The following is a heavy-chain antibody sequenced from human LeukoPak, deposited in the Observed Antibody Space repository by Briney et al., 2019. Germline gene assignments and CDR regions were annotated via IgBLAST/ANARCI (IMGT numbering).Heavy chain of an antibody. D-gene: IGHD1-7*01. CDR1: GGSISSSSYY. J-gene: IGHJ4*02. CDR3: ARVGGSGDWNYGLFDY. V-gene: IGHV4-39*07. CDR2: IYYSGST. Sequence: SETLSLTCTVSGGSISSSSYYWGWIRQPPGKGLEWIGSIYYSGSTYYNPSLKSRVTISVDTSKNQFSLKLSSVTAADTAVYYCARVGGSGDWNYGLFDYWGQGTLVTVSS.